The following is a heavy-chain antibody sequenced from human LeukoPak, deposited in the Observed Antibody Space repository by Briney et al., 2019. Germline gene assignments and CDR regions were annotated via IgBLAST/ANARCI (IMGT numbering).Heavy chain of an antibody. J-gene: IGHJ4*02. CDR2: ISYDGSNK. Sequence: SGGGVVQPGRSLRLSCAASGFTFSSYAMHWVRQAPGKGLEWVAVISYDGSNKYYADSVKGRFTISRDNAKNSLYLQMSSLRAEDTAVYYCARDPIDYWGQGTLVTVSS. CDR3: ARDPIDY. V-gene: IGHV3-30-3*01. CDR1: GFTFSSYA.